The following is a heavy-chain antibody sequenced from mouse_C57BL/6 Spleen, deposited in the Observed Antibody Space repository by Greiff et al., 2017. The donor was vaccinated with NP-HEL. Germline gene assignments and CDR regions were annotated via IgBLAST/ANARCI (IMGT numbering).Heavy chain of an antibody. CDR1: GFTFSDYY. V-gene: IGHV5-16*01. CDR3: ARANFDV. J-gene: IGHJ1*03. Sequence: VQLKQSEGGLVQPGSSMKLSCTASGFTFSDYYMAWVRQVPEKGLEWVANINYDGSSTYYLDSLKSRFIISRDNAKNILYLQMSSLKSEDTATYYCARANFDVWGTGTTVTVSS. CDR2: INYDGSST.